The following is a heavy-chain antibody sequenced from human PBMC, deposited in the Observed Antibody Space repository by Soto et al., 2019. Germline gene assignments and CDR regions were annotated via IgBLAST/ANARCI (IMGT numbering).Heavy chain of an antibody. CDR3: ARLAIKSYMDV. J-gene: IGHJ6*03. CDR1: GGSISSYY. V-gene: IGHV4-59*08. D-gene: IGHD3-9*01. Sequence: TSETQSLTCTVSGGSISSYYWSWIRQPPGKGLEWIGYIYYSGSTNYNPSLKSRVTISVDTSKNQFSLKLSSVTAADTAVYYCARLAIKSYMDVWGKGTTVTVSS. CDR2: IYYSGST.